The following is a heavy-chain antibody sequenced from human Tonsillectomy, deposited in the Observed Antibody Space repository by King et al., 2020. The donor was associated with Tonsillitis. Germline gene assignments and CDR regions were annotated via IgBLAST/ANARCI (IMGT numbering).Heavy chain of an antibody. Sequence: VQLVESGAEVKKPGASVKVSCKASGYTFTGYYIHWVRQAPGQGLEWMGWINPNSGGTNYAQKFQGRITMTSDTSSNKSCMELNRLRSDDTAVYYCARDLSYDSSGFFGYWGQETLVTVSS. J-gene: IGHJ4*02. D-gene: IGHD3-22*01. CDR1: GYTFTGYY. V-gene: IGHV1-2*02. CDR2: INPNSGGT. CDR3: ARDLSYDSSGFFGY.